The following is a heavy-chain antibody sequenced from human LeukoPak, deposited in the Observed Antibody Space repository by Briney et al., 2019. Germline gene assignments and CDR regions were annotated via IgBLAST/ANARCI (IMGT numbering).Heavy chain of an antibody. Sequence: ASVKVSCKASGYTFTGYYMHWVRQAPGQGLEWMGWINPNSGGTNYAQKFRGRVTMTRDTSISTAYMELSRLRSDDTAVYYCARARDYGDYYSWFDPWGQGTLVTVSS. CDR2: INPNSGGT. V-gene: IGHV1-2*02. CDR1: GYTFTGYY. CDR3: ARARDYGDYYSWFDP. D-gene: IGHD4-17*01. J-gene: IGHJ5*02.